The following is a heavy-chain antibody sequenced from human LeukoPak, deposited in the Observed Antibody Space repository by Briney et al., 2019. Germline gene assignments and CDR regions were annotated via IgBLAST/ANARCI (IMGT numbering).Heavy chain of an antibody. Sequence: ASVKVSCKASGYTFTGYYMHWVRQAPGQGLEWMGWINPNSGGTNYAQKFQGRVTMTRDTFISTAYMELSRLRSDDTAVYYCASPIMGGYSSSWYEADYWGQGTLVTVSS. CDR1: GYTFTGYY. CDR2: INPNSGGT. D-gene: IGHD6-13*01. CDR3: ASPIMGGYSSSWYEADY. J-gene: IGHJ4*02. V-gene: IGHV1-2*02.